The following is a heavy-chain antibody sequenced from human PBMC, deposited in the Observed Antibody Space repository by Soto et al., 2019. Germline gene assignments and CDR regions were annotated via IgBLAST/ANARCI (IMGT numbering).Heavy chain of an antibody. V-gene: IGHV3-23*01. J-gene: IGHJ4*02. D-gene: IGHD4-17*01. CDR3: ASTFPLRYGDPSGFDY. CDR2: IVSSGGVT. Sequence: EVQLLESGGGLVQPGGSLRLSCAASGITFSNYAMYWVRLASGKGLEWVSTIVSSGGVTYYAGSVKGRFTISRDNSKSTVYLQMDSLGAEDTAVYFCASTFPLRYGDPSGFDYWGQGTLVAVSS. CDR1: GITFSNYA.